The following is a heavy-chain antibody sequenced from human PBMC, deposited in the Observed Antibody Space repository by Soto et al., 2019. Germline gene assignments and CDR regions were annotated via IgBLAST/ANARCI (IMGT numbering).Heavy chain of an antibody. Sequence: EVQLLESGGGLVQPGGSLRLSCAASGFTFSSYAMSWVRQAPGKGLEWVSAISGSGGSTSYADSVKGRFTISRDNSKNSLYLQMNSLRAEDTSVSYCEKGGGSYYFLGMRVVYLGQGTLVSVSS. CDR2: ISGSGGST. D-gene: IGHD1-26*01. CDR3: EKGGGSYYFLGMRVVY. J-gene: IGHJ4*02. CDR1: GFTFSSYA. V-gene: IGHV3-23*01.